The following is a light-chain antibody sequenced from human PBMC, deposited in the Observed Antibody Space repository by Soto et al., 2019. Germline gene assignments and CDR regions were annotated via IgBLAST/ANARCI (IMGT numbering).Light chain of an antibody. CDR1: QTISNW. CDR2: DAA. V-gene: IGKV1-5*01. CDR3: QQYNSYAFT. J-gene: IGKJ3*01. Sequence: DIQMTQSPSTLSASVGDRVTITCRASQTISNWLAWYQQQPGKAPKLLIYDAAKLESGVPSRFSGSGSGTEFTLTISSLQPDDFGTYYCQQYNSYAFTFGPGTKVDIK.